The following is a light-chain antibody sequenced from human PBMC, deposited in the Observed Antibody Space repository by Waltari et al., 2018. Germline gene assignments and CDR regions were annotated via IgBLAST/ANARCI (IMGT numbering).Light chain of an antibody. CDR3: QQVNSYPLT. J-gene: IGKJ4*01. CDR2: AAS. V-gene: IGKV1-9*01. Sequence: DIQLTQSPSFLSTSVGDRVTITCRASQGISNYLVWYQQKPGKAPRVLIHAASTLQGGVPSRFSGSVSGTEFTLTISSLQPEDSATYYCQQVNSYPLTFGGGTKVEIK. CDR1: QGISNY.